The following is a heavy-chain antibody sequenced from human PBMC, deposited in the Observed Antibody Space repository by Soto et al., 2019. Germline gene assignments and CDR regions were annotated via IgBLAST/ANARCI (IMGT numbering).Heavy chain of an antibody. CDR2: ISYDGSNK. D-gene: IGHD6-19*01. CDR1: GFTFSSYA. V-gene: IGHV3-30-3*01. Sequence: QVQLVESGGGVVQPGRSLRLSCAASGFTFSSYAMHWVRQAPGKGLEWVAVISYDGSNKYYADSVKGRFTISRDNSKNTLYLQMNSLRAEYTAVYYCARDVGSGRRPYWGQGTLVTVSS. CDR3: ARDVGSGRRPY. J-gene: IGHJ4*02.